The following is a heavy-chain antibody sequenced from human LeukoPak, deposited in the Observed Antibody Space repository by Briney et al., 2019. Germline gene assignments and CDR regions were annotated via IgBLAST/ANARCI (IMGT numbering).Heavy chain of an antibody. CDR3: ARNFRTDIRIDY. Sequence: SETLSLTCGVYGGSFSGYYWSWIRQPPGKGLEWIGEINHSGSTNYNPSLKSRVTISVDTSKSQFSLKLSSVTAADTAVYFCARNFRTDIRIDYWGQGTLVTVSS. V-gene: IGHV4-34*01. J-gene: IGHJ4*02. CDR1: GGSFSGYY. CDR2: INHSGST. D-gene: IGHD3/OR15-3a*01.